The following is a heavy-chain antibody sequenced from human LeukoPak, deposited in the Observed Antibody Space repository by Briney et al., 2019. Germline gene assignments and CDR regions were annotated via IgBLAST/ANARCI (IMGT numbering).Heavy chain of an antibody. D-gene: IGHD3-9*01. CDR2: IWYDGSNK. CDR3: ATEEAYDILTGYYSDDAFDI. V-gene: IGHV3-33*01. Sequence: GGSLRLSCAASGFTFSSYGMHWVRQAPGKGLEWVAVIWYDGSNKYYADSVKGRFTISRDNSKNTLYLQMNSLRAEDTAVYYCATEEAYDILTGYYSDDAFDIWGQGTMVTVSS. J-gene: IGHJ3*02. CDR1: GFTFSSYG.